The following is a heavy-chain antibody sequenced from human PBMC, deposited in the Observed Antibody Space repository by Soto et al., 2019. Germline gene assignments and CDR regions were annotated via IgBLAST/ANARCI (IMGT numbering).Heavy chain of an antibody. D-gene: IGHD3-10*01. CDR2: IYHSGST. CDR1: GGSISSRNW. CDR3: ASQFGELLAVAFDI. J-gene: IGHJ3*02. V-gene: IGHV4-4*02. Sequence: QVQLQESGPGLVKPSGTLSLTCAVSGGSISSRNWWNWVRQPPGKGLEWIGKIYHSGSTTYNPSLKSRVTKSVDKSKNQFSLKLNSVTAADTAVYYCASQFGELLAVAFDIWGQGTMVTVSS.